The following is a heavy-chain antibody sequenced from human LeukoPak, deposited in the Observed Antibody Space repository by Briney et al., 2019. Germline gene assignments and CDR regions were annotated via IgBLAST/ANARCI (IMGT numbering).Heavy chain of an antibody. CDR1: GFTFSSYE. V-gene: IGHV3-48*03. J-gene: IGHJ4*02. CDR3: ARDMVLAAAGYFDY. CDR2: ISSSGSTI. D-gene: IGHD6-13*01. Sequence: GGPLRLSCAASGFTFSSYEMNWVRQAPGKGLEWVSYISSSGSTIYYADTVKGRFTISRDNAKNSLYLQMNSLRAEDTAVYYCARDMVLAAAGYFDYWGQGTLVTVSS.